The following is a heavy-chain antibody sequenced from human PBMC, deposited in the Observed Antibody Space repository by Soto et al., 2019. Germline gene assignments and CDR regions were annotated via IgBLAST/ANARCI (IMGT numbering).Heavy chain of an antibody. CDR2: ISSSSSYI. V-gene: IGHV3-21*01. CDR3: ARGAMTTQPYYYMDF. J-gene: IGHJ6*03. CDR1: GFTFSSYS. Sequence: GGSLRLSCAASGFTFSSYSMNWVRQAPGKGLEWVSSISSSSSYIYYEDSLKGRFTNSRDNAKNSLYLQMNSLIAEDTAVYYCARGAMTTQPYYYMDFWGKGTTVTVSS. D-gene: IGHD4-17*01.